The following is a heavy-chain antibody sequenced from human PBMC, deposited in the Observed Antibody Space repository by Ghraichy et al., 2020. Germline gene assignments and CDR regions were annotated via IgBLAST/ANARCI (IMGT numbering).Heavy chain of an antibody. V-gene: IGHV3-23*01. CDR1: GFTFSSYA. J-gene: IGHJ4*02. CDR2: ISGSGGST. CDR3: ATWGVFLTVRTPGVDY. D-gene: IGHD3-9*01. Sequence: GGSLRLSCAASGFTFSSYAMSWVRQAPGKGLEWVSAISGSGGSTYYADSVKGRFTISRDNSKNTLYLQMNSLRAEDTAVYYCATWGVFLTVRTPGVDYWGQGTLVTVSS.